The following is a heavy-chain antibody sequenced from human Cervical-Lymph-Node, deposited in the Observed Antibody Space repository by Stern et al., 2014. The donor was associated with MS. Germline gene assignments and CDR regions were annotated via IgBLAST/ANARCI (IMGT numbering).Heavy chain of an antibody. CDR1: GFTFDYYA. J-gene: IGHJ3*02. D-gene: IGHD1-26*01. CDR2: ISWNSGTI. Sequence: VQLVQSGGGLVQPGRSLTVSCAASGFTFDYYAMHWVRQAPGKGLEWVSGISWNSGTIDYADSVKGRFTVSRDNAKNSLYLQMNSLRIEDTASYYCAKISDNAFDIWGQGTMVTVSS. CDR3: AKISDNAFDI. V-gene: IGHV3-9*01.